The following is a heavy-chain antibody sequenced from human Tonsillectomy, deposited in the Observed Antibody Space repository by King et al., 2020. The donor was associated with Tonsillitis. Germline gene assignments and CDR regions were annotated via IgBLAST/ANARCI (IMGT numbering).Heavy chain of an antibody. CDR3: ARGDNWNPHY. J-gene: IGHJ4*02. V-gene: IGHV1-2*02. D-gene: IGHD1-20*01. Sequence: VQLVESGAEVKKPGASVKVSCKASGYTFTGYYMHWVRQAPGQGLEWMGWINPKSGGTNYAQKFQGRVTMTRDTSISTAYRELRRLRSDDTAVYYCARGDNWNPHYWAQGTLVTVSS. CDR2: INPKSGGT. CDR1: GYTFTGYY.